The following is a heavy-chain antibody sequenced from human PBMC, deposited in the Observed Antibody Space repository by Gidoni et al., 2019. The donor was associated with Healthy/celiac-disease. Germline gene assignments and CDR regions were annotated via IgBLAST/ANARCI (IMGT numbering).Heavy chain of an antibody. CDR3: ARDGVSYYFDY. V-gene: IGHV1-69*08. CDR1: GGTFSSYT. Sequence: QLQLVQSGAEVKKPGSSVKVSCKASGGTFSSYTISWVRQAPGQGLEWMGRIIPILGIANYAQKYQGRVTITADKSTSTAYMELSSQRSEDTAVYYCARDGVSYYFDYWGQGTLVTVSS. D-gene: IGHD2-2*01. CDR2: IIPILGIA. J-gene: IGHJ4*02.